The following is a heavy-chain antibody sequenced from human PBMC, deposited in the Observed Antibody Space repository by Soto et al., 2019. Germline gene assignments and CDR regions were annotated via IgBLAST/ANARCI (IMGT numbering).Heavy chain of an antibody. CDR1: GYTFTSYV. D-gene: IGHD3-22*01. CDR3: ARAPITMTEGPWFDP. Sequence: ASVKVSCKASGYTFTSYVISWVLQAPGQGLEWMGWISAYNGNTNYAQKLQGRVTMTTDTSTSTAYMELRSLRSDDTAVYYCARAPITMTEGPWFDPWGQGTLVTVSS. CDR2: ISAYNGNT. J-gene: IGHJ5*02. V-gene: IGHV1-18*04.